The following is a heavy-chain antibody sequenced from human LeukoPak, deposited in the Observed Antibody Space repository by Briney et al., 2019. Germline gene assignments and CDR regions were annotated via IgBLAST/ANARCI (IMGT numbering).Heavy chain of an antibody. CDR2: ISNDGSRK. CDR3: ARDRAWNYFDY. D-gene: IGHD3-3*01. J-gene: IGHJ4*02. Sequence: TGRSLRLSCAPSGFTFSRHGMHWVRQAPDKGLEWVAIISNDGSRKYYAHSVEGRFTISRDNSKNTLYLQMDSLRAEDTAVYYCARDRAWNYFDYWGQGTLVTVSS. V-gene: IGHV3-30*03. CDR1: GFTFSRHG.